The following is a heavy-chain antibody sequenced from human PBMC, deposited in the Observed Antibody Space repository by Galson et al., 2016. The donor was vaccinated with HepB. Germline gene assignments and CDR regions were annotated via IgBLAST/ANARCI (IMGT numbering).Heavy chain of an antibody. CDR1: GFAFSTYG. J-gene: IGHJ6*02. Sequence: SLRLSCAASGFAFSTYGMHWVRQAPGKGLEWVAVIWYDGNNKYYPDSVKGRFTISRDNSKNQLYLQMNSLRVEDTAVYYCAKGLAYWSGTSCLSYSDSPGGGMDVWGQGTTVTVSS. D-gene: IGHD2-2*01. CDR2: IWYDGNNK. CDR3: AKGLAYWSGTSCLSYSDSPGGGMDV. V-gene: IGHV3-33*06.